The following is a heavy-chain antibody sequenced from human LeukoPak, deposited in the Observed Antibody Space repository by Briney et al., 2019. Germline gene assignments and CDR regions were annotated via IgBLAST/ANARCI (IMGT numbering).Heavy chain of an antibody. Sequence: GGPLRLSCAPSGFTFNIYWMQWVRQVPGKGLVWVSRIDSNGGGATYADSVKGRFTTSRDNGNNTMYLQMNSLRAEDTAVYYCAEKQNWFDPWGQGTLVTVSS. V-gene: IGHV3-74*03. J-gene: IGHJ5*02. CDR3: AEKQNWFDP. CDR1: GFTFNIYW. CDR2: IDSNGGGA.